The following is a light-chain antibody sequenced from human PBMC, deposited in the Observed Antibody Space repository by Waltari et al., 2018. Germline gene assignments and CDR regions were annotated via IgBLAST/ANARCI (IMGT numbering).Light chain of an antibody. V-gene: IGKV3-15*01. J-gene: IGKJ2*01. CDR1: QSVRSN. Sequence: ETVMTQSPVTLSLSPGERATLPCRASQSVRSNLARYQQKLAQAPRLLIYGASIMATGIPARFSGSGSGTEFTLTIISLQSEDFAVYHCQQYNNWPPYTFGQGTKLEI. CDR3: QQYNNWPPYT. CDR2: GAS.